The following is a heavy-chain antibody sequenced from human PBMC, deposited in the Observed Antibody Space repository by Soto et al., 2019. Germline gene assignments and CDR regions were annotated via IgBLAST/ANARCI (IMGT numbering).Heavy chain of an antibody. Sequence: QVTLKESGPVLVKHTETLTLTCTVSGFSLTNNKMGVSWIRQPPGKALEWLANIFSSDEKSYSTSLKSRVTSXQDTPKSQGVHKVTNMDPVDTGTYHCARIPGRSPYYYAMDVWGQGNTVTVSS. J-gene: IGHJ6*02. CDR2: IFSSDEK. CDR1: GFSLTNNKMG. V-gene: IGHV2-26*01. CDR3: ARIPGRSPYYYAMDV.